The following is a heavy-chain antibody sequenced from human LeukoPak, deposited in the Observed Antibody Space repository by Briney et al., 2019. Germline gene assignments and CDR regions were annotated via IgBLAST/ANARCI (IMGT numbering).Heavy chain of an antibody. CDR2: ISGSGSAK. D-gene: IGHD1-1*01. V-gene: IGHV3-48*03. CDR1: GFTFSTYE. CDR3: VRGGGLEGDAFDI. Sequence: GGSLRLSCTASGFTFSTYEMNWVRQAPGKGLEWVSYISGSGSAKHYADSVKGRFTISRDNAKNSLYLQMNSLRADDTAVYYCVRGGGLEGDAFDIWGQGTMVTVSS. J-gene: IGHJ3*02.